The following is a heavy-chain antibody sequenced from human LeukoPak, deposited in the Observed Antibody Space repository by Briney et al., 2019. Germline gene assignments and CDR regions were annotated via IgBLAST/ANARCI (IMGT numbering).Heavy chain of an antibody. D-gene: IGHD5-24*01. CDR1: GFSVSNNY. CDR2: IYGDGRT. Sequence: GGSPRLSCVVSGFSVSNNYIIWVRQAPGNGLERVSVIYGDGRTSHSASVRGRFTISRDNSKNIVSLQMNNLRAEDTAVYYCARERWLQLQSVIDYWGQGTLVTVSS. J-gene: IGHJ4*02. V-gene: IGHV3-53*01. CDR3: ARERWLQLQSVIDY.